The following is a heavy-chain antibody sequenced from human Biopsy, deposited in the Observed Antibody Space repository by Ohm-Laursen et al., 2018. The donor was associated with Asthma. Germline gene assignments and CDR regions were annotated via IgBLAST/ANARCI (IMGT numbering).Heavy chain of an antibody. Sequence: SSLRLSCSASGFTFSSFGMHWVRQAPGKGLEWVACISYDGSNKYYADSVKGRSTISRDNSKNTLYLQMSSLRAEDTAVYYCSREEPTSGWYQGSILRWGQGTLVTVSS. J-gene: IGHJ4*02. CDR2: ISYDGSNK. D-gene: IGHD6-19*01. CDR3: SREEPTSGWYQGSILR. V-gene: IGHV3-30*03. CDR1: GFTFSSFG.